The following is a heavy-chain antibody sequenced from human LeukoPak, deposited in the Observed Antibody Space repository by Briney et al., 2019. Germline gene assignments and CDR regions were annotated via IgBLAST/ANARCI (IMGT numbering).Heavy chain of an antibody. J-gene: IGHJ4*02. CDR1: GFTFSSYG. CDR2: ISSSGSTI. Sequence: GGSLRLSCAASGFTFSSYGMNWVRQAPGKGLEWVSYISSSGSTIYYADSVKGRFTISRDNAKNTLYLQMNSLRAEDTAVYYCARAGALAGYSSGWLKYWGQGTLVTVSS. D-gene: IGHD6-19*01. CDR3: ARAGALAGYSSGWLKY. V-gene: IGHV3-48*03.